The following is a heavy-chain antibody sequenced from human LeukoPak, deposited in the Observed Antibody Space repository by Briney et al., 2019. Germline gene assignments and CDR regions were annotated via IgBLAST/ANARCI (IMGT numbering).Heavy chain of an antibody. V-gene: IGHV4-59*01. CDR1: GGSISSYY. CDR3: ARGAESGSYYSDY. J-gene: IGHJ4*02. CDR2: IYYSGST. D-gene: IGHD3-10*01. Sequence: SETLSLTCTVSGGSISSYYWSWIRQPPGKGLEWIGYIYYSGSTNYNPSLKSRVTISVDTSKNQFSLKLSSVTAADTAVYYCARGAESGSYYSDYWGQGTLVTVSS.